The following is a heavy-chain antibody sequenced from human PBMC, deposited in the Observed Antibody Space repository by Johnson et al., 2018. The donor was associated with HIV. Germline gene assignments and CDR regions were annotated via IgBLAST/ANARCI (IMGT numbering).Heavy chain of an antibody. CDR3: ARGIGEQQLVPGRPPPGDDAFDI. D-gene: IGHD6-13*01. J-gene: IGHJ3*02. CDR2: IRYDGSNK. Sequence: QVLLVESGGGVVQPGGSLRLSCAASGFTFSSYGMHWVRQAPGKGLEWVAFIRYDGSNKYSADSVKVRFTISRDNSKTTLYLQMGSLRAEYMAVSYCARGIGEQQLVPGRPPPGDDAFDIWGQGTMVTVSS. CDR1: GFTFSSYG. V-gene: IGHV3-30*02.